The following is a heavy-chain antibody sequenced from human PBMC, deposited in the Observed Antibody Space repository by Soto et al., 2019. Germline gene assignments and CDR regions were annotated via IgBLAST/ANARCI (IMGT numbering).Heavy chain of an antibody. V-gene: IGHV3-21*01. J-gene: IGHJ6*02. CDR1: GFTFSSYS. CDR3: SREMVGAGYGMDV. CDR2: ISSSSSYI. D-gene: IGHD2-15*01. Sequence: GGSLRLSCAASGFTFSSYSMNWVRQAPGKGLEWVSSISSSSSYIYYADSVKGRFTISRDNAKNSLYLQMNSLRAEDTAVYYFSREMVGAGYGMDVWGQGTTVTVSS.